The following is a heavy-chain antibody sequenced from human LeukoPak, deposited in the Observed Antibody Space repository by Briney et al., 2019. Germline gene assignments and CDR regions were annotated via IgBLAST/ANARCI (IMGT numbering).Heavy chain of an antibody. J-gene: IGHJ5*02. Sequence: SVKVSCKASGGTFSSYAISWVRQAPGQGLEWMGRIIPILGIANYAQKFQGRVTITADKSTSTAYMELSSLRSEDTAVYYCARDPVRLRFLEWFGSWFNPWGQGTLVTVPS. D-gene: IGHD3-3*01. V-gene: IGHV1-69*04. CDR1: GGTFSSYA. CDR2: IIPILGIA. CDR3: ARDPVRLRFLEWFGSWFNP.